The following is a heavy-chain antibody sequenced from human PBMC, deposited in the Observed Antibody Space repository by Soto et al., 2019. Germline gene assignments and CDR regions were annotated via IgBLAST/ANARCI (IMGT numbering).Heavy chain of an antibody. V-gene: IGHV3-30-3*01. CDR2: ISYDGTNK. CDR1: GFTFSSYA. J-gene: IGHJ5*02. D-gene: IGHD6-19*01. CDR3: ARQLAVTGSRRAFDL. Sequence: QVQLVESGGGVVQPGTSLRLSCAASGFTFSSYAMHWVRQAPGKGLEWVAVISYDGTNKYYADSVEGRFTISRDNSKNTLFLQMNTLRAVDTAVYYCARQLAVTGSRRAFDLWGQGTLVTVSS.